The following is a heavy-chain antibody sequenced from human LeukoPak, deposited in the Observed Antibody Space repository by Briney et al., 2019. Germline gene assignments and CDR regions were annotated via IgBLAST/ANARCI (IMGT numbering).Heavy chain of an antibody. CDR1: GGSVTYTNYY. Sequence: SETLSLTCTVSGGSVTYTNYYWGWIRQPPGMGLQWIGVIYYNGKTYYNPSLKSRVTISVDTSKNQFSLKLSSVTAADTAVYYCARGLVVLRFLEWLPHGYYYGMDVWGQGTTVTVSS. J-gene: IGHJ6*02. D-gene: IGHD3-3*01. V-gene: IGHV4-39*07. CDR2: IYYNGKT. CDR3: ARGLVVLRFLEWLPHGYYYGMDV.